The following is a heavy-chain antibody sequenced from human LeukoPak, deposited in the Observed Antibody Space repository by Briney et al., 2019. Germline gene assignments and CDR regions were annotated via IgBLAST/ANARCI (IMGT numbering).Heavy chain of an antibody. CDR3: AKTGSSWAHFDY. CDR2: INWDGSST. J-gene: IGHJ4*02. CDR1: GFTFDDYA. D-gene: IGHD6-13*01. V-gene: IGHV3-43D*04. Sequence: PGGSLRLSCAASGFTFDDYAMHWLRHAPGKCLEWGSIINWDGSSTYYADSVKGRFTNSRDNSKNSLYLQMNSLRAEDTALYYCAKTGSSWAHFDYWGQGTLVTVSS.